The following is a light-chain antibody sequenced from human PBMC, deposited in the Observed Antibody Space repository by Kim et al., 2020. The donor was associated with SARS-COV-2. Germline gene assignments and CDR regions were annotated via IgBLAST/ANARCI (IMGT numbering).Light chain of an antibody. V-gene: IGLV1-51*01. CDR3: GTWDSSLGGVV. Sequence: GHKVTISCSGSGSNSGNKFVSWYQQLPGTAPKLLIYDNNKRPSGIPDRFSGSRSGTSATLGITGLQTGDEADYHCGTWDSSLGGVVFGGGTQLTVL. CDR1: GSNSGNKF. J-gene: IGLJ2*01. CDR2: DNN.